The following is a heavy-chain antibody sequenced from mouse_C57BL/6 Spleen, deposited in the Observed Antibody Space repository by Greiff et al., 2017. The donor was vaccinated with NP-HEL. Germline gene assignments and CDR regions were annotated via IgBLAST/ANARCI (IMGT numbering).Heavy chain of an antibody. D-gene: IGHD1-1*01. Sequence: EVKLMESEGGLVQPGSSMKLSCTASGFTFSDYYMAWVRQVPEKGLEWVANINYDGSSTYYLDSLKSRFIISRDNAKNILYLQMSSLKSEDTATYYCARDKGGYGSTPFDYWGQGTTRTVSS. V-gene: IGHV5-16*01. CDR1: GFTFSDYY. CDR3: ARDKGGYGSTPFDY. CDR2: INYDGSST. J-gene: IGHJ2*01.